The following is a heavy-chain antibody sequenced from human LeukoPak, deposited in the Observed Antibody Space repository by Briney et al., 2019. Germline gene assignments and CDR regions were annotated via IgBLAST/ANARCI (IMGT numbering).Heavy chain of an antibody. Sequence: GGSLRLSCAAFGFTVSSNYMSWVRQAPGKGLEWVSVIYSGGSTYYADSVKGRFTISRDNSKNTLYLQMNSLRAEDTAVYYCARESRYSSSWYVFDPWGQGTLVTVSS. J-gene: IGHJ5*02. V-gene: IGHV3-53*01. CDR1: GFTVSSNY. CDR2: IYSGGST. CDR3: ARESRYSSSWYVFDP. D-gene: IGHD6-13*01.